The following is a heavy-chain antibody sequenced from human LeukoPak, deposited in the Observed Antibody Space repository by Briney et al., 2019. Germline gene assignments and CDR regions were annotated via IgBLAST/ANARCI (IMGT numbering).Heavy chain of an antibody. J-gene: IGHJ3*02. Sequence: GGSLRLSCAASGFTFSSYSMNWVRQAPGKGLEWVSYISSSSSTIYYADSVKGRFTISRDNAKNSLYLQMNSLRAEDTAVYYCARVAIAVAGLAFDIWGQGTMVTVSS. CDR2: ISSSSSTI. V-gene: IGHV3-48*04. D-gene: IGHD6-19*01. CDR3: ARVAIAVAGLAFDI. CDR1: GFTFSSYS.